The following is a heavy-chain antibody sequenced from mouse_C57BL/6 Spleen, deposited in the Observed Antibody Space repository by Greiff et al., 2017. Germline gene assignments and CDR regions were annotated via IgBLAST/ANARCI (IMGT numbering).Heavy chain of an antibody. CDR1: GYTFTDYE. J-gene: IGHJ3*01. CDR2: IDPETGGT. D-gene: IGHD3-1*01. V-gene: IGHV1-15*01. Sequence: QVQLQQSGAELVRPGASVTLSCKASGYTFTDYEMHWVKQTPVHGLEWIGAIDPETGGTAYNQKFKGKAILTADKSSSTAYMELRSLTSEDSAVYYCTREHAQAYWGQGTLVTVSA. CDR3: TREHAQAY.